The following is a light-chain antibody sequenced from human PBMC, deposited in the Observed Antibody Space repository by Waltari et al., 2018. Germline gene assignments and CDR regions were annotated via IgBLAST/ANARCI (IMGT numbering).Light chain of an antibody. J-gene: IGKJ3*01. CDR3: QQANSFPPT. Sequence: IQMTQSPSSVSASVGDRVTITCRASQDVARWLAWYQQKPGKAPNLLIYAASSLHSGVPSRFSGNGSGTDFTLTISSLQPDDFATYYCQQANSFPPTFGPGTTVDIK. CDR1: QDVARW. V-gene: IGKV1D-12*01. CDR2: AAS.